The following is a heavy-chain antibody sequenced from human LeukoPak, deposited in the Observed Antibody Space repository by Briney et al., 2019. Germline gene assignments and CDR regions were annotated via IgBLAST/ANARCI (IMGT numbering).Heavy chain of an antibody. CDR2: INPDSGGT. Sequence: ASVKVSCKASGYTFTGYFMHWVRQAPGQGLVWMGWINPDSGGTAYAQKFQGRVTMTRDPSISTAYMELSRLRSDDTAVYYCAREVDSSSRYYFDYWGQGTLVTVSS. CDR1: GYTFTGYF. CDR3: AREVDSSSRYYFDY. D-gene: IGHD6-13*01. V-gene: IGHV1-2*02. J-gene: IGHJ4*02.